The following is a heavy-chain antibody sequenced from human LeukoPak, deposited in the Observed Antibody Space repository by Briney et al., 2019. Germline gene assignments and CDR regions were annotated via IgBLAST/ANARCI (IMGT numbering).Heavy chain of an antibody. CDR1: GGSINSTRYY. D-gene: IGHD6-13*01. Sequence: PSETLSLTCTVSGGSINSTRYYWGWIRQPPGKGLEWIGSIYYSGSTYYNPSLKSRLTISVDTSKNQFSLKLSSVTAADTAVYYCARTGSSSWTNFYYYMDVWGKGTTVTVSS. V-gene: IGHV4-39*07. CDR3: ARTGSSSWTNFYYYMDV. CDR2: IYYSGST. J-gene: IGHJ6*03.